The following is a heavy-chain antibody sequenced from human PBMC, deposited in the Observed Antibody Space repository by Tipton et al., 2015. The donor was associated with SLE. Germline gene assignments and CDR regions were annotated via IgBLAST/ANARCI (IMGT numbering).Heavy chain of an antibody. CDR1: GYTFTSYY. V-gene: IGHV1-46*01. CDR2: INPSGGST. D-gene: IGHD7-27*01. CDR3: ARWPTGDLHAFDY. J-gene: IGHJ4*02. Sequence: QLVQSGAEVKKPGASVKVSCKASGYTFTSYYMHWVRQAPGQGLERMGIINPSGGSTSSAQKFQGRVTMTRDTSTSTVYMELSSLRSEDTAVYYCARWPTGDLHAFDYWGQGTLVTVSS.